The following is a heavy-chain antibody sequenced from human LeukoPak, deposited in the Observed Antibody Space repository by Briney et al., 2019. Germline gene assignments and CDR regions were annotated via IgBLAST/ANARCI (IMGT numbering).Heavy chain of an antibody. CDR2: IIPSDGFT. CDR1: GYTFTNYY. V-gene: IGHV1-46*01. D-gene: IGHD3-3*01. CDR3: ATAGRRLFGVLIPLSFDY. Sequence: ASVKVSCKAFGYTFTNYYIHWVRQAPGQGLEWMGMIIPSDGFTTYAQKFQGRLTMTRGMSTSTVYMELSSLRSEDTALYYCATAGRRLFGVLIPLSFDYWGQGTLVTVSS. J-gene: IGHJ4*02.